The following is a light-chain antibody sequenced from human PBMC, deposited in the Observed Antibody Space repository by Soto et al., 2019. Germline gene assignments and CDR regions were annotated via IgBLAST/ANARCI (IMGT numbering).Light chain of an antibody. CDR3: QQYNNWPAT. CDR1: QSVSSY. Sequence: EIVMTQSPATLSVSPGERATLSCRASQSVSSYLAWYQQKPGQAPRLLIYGASTRATGIPARFSGSGSGPEFTLTISSLQSEDFAVYYCQQYNNWPATCGQGTKVEIK. V-gene: IGKV3-15*01. CDR2: GAS. J-gene: IGKJ1*01.